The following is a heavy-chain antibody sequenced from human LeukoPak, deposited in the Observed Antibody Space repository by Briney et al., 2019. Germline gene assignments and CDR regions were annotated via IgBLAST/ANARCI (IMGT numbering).Heavy chain of an antibody. D-gene: IGHD3-22*01. V-gene: IGHV4-34*01. CDR2: INHSGST. CDR1: GGSFSGYY. Sequence: SETLSLTCAVYGGSFSGYYWSWIRQPPGKGLEWIGEINHSGSTNYNPSLKSRVTISVDTSKNQFSLKLSSVTAADTAVYYCAKFAGIYDSSGFDYRGQGTLVTVSS. J-gene: IGHJ4*02. CDR3: AKFAGIYDSSGFDY.